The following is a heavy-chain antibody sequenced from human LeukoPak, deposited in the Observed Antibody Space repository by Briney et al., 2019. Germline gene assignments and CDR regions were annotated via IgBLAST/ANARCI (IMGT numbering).Heavy chain of an antibody. D-gene: IGHD4-11*01. CDR3: ARQLQSISNWFDP. V-gene: IGHV4-39*01. Sequence: SETLSPTCTVSGGSISRSSYYWGWIRQPPGKGLEWIGSIYYSGSTYYNPSLKSRVTISVDTSKNQFSLKLSSVTAADTAVYYCARQLQSISNWFDPWGQGTLVTVSS. J-gene: IGHJ5*02. CDR1: GGSISRSSYY. CDR2: IYYSGST.